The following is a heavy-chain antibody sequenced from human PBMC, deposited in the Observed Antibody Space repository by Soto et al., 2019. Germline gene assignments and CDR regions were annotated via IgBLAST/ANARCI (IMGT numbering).Heavy chain of an antibody. J-gene: IGHJ4*02. D-gene: IGHD1-1*01. CDR3: AKGRNEKIEMATSN. CDR2: ISGSGGST. V-gene: IGHV3-23*01. CDR1: GFTFSSYA. Sequence: PGGSLRLSXAASGFTFSSYAMSWVRQAPGKGLEWVSAISGSGGSTYYADSVKGRFTISRDNSKNTLYLQMNSLRAEDTAVYYCAKGRNEKIEMATSNWGQGTLVTVSS.